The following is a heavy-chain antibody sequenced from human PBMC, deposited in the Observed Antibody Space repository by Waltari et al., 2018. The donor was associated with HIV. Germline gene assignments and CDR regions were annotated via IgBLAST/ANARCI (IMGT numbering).Heavy chain of an antibody. CDR3: ARDPSMIVVVAGRDFDY. CDR1: GFSFRDYS. J-gene: IGHJ4*02. CDR2: ISSASAYT. V-gene: IGHV3-21*01. Sequence: ELVESGGGLVKPGGSLRLSCAASGFSFRDYSMNWVRQAPGKGLVGFVSISSASAYTYYADSVKGRFTISRDNARNSLYLQMNSLRAEDTAVYYCARDPSMIVVVAGRDFDYWGQGTLVTVSS. D-gene: IGHD3-22*01.